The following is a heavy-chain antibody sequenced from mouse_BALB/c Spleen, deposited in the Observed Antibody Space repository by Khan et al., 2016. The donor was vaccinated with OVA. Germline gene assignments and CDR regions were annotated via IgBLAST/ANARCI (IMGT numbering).Heavy chain of an antibody. Sequence: QVQLQQSGPELKKPGETVKISCKASGYTFTDYGVNWVKQAPGKGLNWMGHINTYTGEPTYADDFKGRFAFSLETSARTAFLQINDLKNEDTATYFCTRSPTWFVYWGQGTLVTVSA. V-gene: IGHV9-3-1*01. J-gene: IGHJ3*01. CDR3: TRSPTWFVY. CDR2: INTYTGEP. CDR1: GYTFTDYG.